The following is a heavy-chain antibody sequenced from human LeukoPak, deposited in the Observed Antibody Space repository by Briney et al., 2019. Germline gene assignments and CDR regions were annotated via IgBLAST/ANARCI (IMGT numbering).Heavy chain of an antibody. CDR2: INAGNGNT. Sequence: ASVKVSCKASGYTFTSYAMHWVRQAPGQRLEWMGWINAGNGNTKYSQKFQGRVTITRDTSASTAYMELSSLRSEDTAVYYCAGDHPYCSSTSCALYGMDVWGQGTAVTVSS. CDR3: AGDHPYCSSTSCALYGMDV. J-gene: IGHJ6*02. CDR1: GYTFTSYA. D-gene: IGHD2-2*01. V-gene: IGHV1-3*01.